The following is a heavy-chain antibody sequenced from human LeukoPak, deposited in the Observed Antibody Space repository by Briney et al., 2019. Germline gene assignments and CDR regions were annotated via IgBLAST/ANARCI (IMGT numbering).Heavy chain of an antibody. D-gene: IGHD3-22*01. CDR1: GYTFTGYY. V-gene: IGHV1-18*04. CDR2: ISTNNGNT. Sequence: ASVKVSCKASGYTFTGYYMHWVRQAPGQGLEWMGWISTNNGNTNFTQKLQGRVTMTTDTSTSTANMELRSLRSDDTAVYYCARWHYDRSGYYLVDYWGQGTLLTVSS. CDR3: ARWHYDRSGYYLVDY. J-gene: IGHJ4*02.